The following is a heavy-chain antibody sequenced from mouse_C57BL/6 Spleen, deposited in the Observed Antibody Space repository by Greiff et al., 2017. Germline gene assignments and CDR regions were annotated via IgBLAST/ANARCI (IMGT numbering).Heavy chain of an antibody. CDR1: GFSFNTYA. V-gene: IGHV10-1*01. CDR3: VTHGLLYARDY. CDR2: IRSKSNNYAT. D-gene: IGHD6-1*01. Sequence: EVQLVESGGGLVQPKGSLKLSCAASGFSFNTYAMNWVRQAPGKGWEWVARIRSKSNNYATYYADSVKDRFTISRDDSESMLYLQMNNLHTEDTAMYYCVTHGLLYARDYWAQGTSVPVSS. J-gene: IGHJ4*01.